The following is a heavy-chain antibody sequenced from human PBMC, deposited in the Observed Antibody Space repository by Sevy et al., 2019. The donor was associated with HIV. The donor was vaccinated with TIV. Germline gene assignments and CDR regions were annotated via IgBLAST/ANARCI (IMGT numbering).Heavy chain of an antibody. V-gene: IGHV3-53*01. CDR2: IRSAGGI. CDR1: GFNVNDNY. Sequence: GGSLRLSCLASGFNVNDNYVTWVRQAPGKGLEWVSLIRSAGGISYGDSVRGRFTISRDTSKNTVFLQMNSLRVEDTAVYYCARIPGFCRGTRCPFENWGQGALVTVSS. D-gene: IGHD2-15*01. CDR3: ARIPGFCRGTRCPFEN. J-gene: IGHJ4*02.